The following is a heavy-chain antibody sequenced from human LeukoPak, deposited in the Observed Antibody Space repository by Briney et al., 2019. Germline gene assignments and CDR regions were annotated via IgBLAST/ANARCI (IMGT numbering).Heavy chain of an antibody. CDR3: AKGSLGSWYYFDY. V-gene: IGHV3-23*01. CDR1: GFTFGSSA. J-gene: IGHJ4*02. Sequence: GGSLRLSCAASGFTFGSSAMSWVRQAPGKGPEWVSTFSRSGPDTYYADSVKGRFTIFRDNSKNTLYLRMNSLRAEDTAVYYCAKGSLGSWYYFDYWGRGTLVTVSS. D-gene: IGHD6-13*01. CDR2: FSRSGPDT.